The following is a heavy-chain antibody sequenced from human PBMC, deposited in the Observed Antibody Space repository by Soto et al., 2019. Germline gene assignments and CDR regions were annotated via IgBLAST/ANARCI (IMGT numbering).Heavy chain of an antibody. Sequence: SETLSLTCTVSGGSISSGDYYWSWIRQPPGKGLEWIGYIYYSGSTYYNPSLKSRVTISVDTSKNQFSLKLSSVTAADTAVYYCARVDYYDSSGYPFPGYWGQGTLVTVSS. V-gene: IGHV4-30-4*01. CDR1: GGSISSGDYY. J-gene: IGHJ4*02. CDR3: ARVDYYDSSGYPFPGY. CDR2: IYYSGST. D-gene: IGHD3-22*01.